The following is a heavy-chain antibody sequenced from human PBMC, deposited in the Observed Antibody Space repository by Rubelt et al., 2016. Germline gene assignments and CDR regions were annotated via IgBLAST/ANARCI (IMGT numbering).Heavy chain of an antibody. CDR1: GYSFTSYW. D-gene: IGHD3-10*01. V-gene: IGHV5-10-1*03. CDR2: IDPSDSYT. J-gene: IGHJ5*02. CDR3: ARIPGSGSSEINWFDP. Sequence: EVQLAQSGAEVKKPGESLRISCKGSGYSFTSYWISWVRQMPGKGLEWMGRIDPSDSYTNYSPSFQGHVTISADKSISTAYLQWSSLKASDTAMYYCARIPGSGSSEINWFDPWGQGTLVTVSS.